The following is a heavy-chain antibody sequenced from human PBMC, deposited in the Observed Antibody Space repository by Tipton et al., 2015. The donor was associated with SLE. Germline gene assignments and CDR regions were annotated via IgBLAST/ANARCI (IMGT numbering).Heavy chain of an antibody. V-gene: IGHV4-31*02. CDR2: IYYTGST. D-gene: IGHD3-10*01. Sequence: WVRQAPGKGLEWVGYIYYTGSTYYNPSLKSRVAMSVDTSKNQFSLRLSSVTAADTGMYYCARDLAGVKDYWGQGTLVTVSS. CDR3: ARDLAGVKDY. J-gene: IGHJ4*02.